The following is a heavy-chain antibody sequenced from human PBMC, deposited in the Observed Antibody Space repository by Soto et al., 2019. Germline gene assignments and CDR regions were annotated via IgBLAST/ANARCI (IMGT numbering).Heavy chain of an antibody. CDR1: GFTFSSHA. CDR2: MSYDGTNE. Sequence: QVQLVESGGGVVQPGRSLRLSCAASGFTFSSHAMQWVRQAPGKGLEWVALMSYDGTNEYYADSVKGRFTISRDNSKNILFLQINSLRAEDTAVYYCGKDLHHSSGYFFTVRLNAMDVWGQGTTVTVSS. V-gene: IGHV3-30*18. J-gene: IGHJ6*01. D-gene: IGHD3-22*01. CDR3: GKDLHHSSGYFFTVRLNAMDV.